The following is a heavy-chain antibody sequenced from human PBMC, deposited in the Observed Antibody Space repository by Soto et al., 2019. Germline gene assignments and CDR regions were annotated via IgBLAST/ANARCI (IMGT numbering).Heavy chain of an antibody. CDR3: ASLVILTGYYHLHRYYGMDV. V-gene: IGHV4-4*02. Sequence: SETLSLTCAVSGDSINSSHWWNWVRQPPGKGLEWIGQISHSGSTNYNPSLTTRVTISVDKSKNHFSLKVTSVTAADTAVYYCASLVILTGYYHLHRYYGMDVWGQGTTVTVSS. CDR1: GDSINSSHW. CDR2: ISHSGST. J-gene: IGHJ6*02. D-gene: IGHD3-9*01.